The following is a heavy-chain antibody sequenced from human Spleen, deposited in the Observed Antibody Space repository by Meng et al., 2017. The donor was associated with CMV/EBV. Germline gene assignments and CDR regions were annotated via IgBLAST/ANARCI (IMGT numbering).Heavy chain of an antibody. Sequence: GESLKISCAASGFTFDDYAMNWVRQAPGKGLEWVSTISDSGGNTYYPDSVKGRFTISRDNSNKTVYLQMNRLRAEDTAIYYCAKSRNGYGGEDHWGQGMLVTVSS. CDR2: ISDSGGNT. CDR1: GFTFDDYA. J-gene: IGHJ4*02. CDR3: AKSRNGYGGEDH. D-gene: IGHD5-12*01. V-gene: IGHV3-23*01.